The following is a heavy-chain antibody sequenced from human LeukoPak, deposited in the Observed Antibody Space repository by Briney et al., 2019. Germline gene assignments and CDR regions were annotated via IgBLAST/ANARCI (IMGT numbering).Heavy chain of an antibody. CDR2: ISYDGSNK. J-gene: IGHJ4*02. D-gene: IGHD1-26*01. CDR1: GFTFSSYA. Sequence: GGSLRLSCAASGFTFSSYAMHWVRQAPGEGLEWVTVISYDGSNKYYADSVKGRFTISRDNSKNTLYLQMNSLRAEDTAVYYCARVGVGALDYWGQGTLVTVSS. CDR3: ARVGVGALDY. V-gene: IGHV3-30*04.